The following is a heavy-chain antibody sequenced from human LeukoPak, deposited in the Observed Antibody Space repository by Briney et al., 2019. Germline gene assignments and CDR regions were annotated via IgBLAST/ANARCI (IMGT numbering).Heavy chain of an antibody. V-gene: IGHV4-39*07. Sequence: SETLSLTCTVSGGSISSSSYYWGWIRQPPGKGLEWIGSIYYSGSTYYNPSLKSRVTISVDTSKNQFSLKLSSVTAADTAVYYCARGLYSNYGYFDYWGQGTLVTVSS. CDR1: GGSISSSSYY. D-gene: IGHD4-11*01. CDR3: ARGLYSNYGYFDY. J-gene: IGHJ4*02. CDR2: IYYSGST.